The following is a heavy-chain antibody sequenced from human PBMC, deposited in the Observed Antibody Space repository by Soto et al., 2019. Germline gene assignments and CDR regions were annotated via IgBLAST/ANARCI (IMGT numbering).Heavy chain of an antibody. J-gene: IGHJ5*02. CDR2: IYYSGST. CDR1: GGSISSYY. Sequence: SETLSLTCTVSGGSISSYYWSWIRQPPGKGLEWIGYIYYSGSTNYNPALKSRVTISVDTSKNQFSLKLSSVTAADTAVYYCARHVPRLQQQLVRWFDPWGQGTLVTVSS. D-gene: IGHD6-13*01. CDR3: ARHVPRLQQQLVRWFDP. V-gene: IGHV4-59*08.